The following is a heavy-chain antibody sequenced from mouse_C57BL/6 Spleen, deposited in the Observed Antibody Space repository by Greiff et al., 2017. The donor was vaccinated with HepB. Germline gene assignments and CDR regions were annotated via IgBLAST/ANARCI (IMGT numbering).Heavy chain of an antibody. CDR2: IYPGDGDT. D-gene: IGHD1-1*02. Sequence: VQLVESGPELVKPGASVKISCKASGYAFSSSWMNWVKQRPGKGLEWIGRIYPGDGDTNYNGKFKGKATLTADKSSSTAYMQLSSLTSEDSAVYFCAREGWHYAMDYWGQGTSVTVSS. CDR1: GYAFSSSW. V-gene: IGHV1-82*01. J-gene: IGHJ4*01. CDR3: AREGWHYAMDY.